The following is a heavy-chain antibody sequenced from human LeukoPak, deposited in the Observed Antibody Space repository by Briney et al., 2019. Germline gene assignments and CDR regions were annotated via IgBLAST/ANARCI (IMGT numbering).Heavy chain of an antibody. CDR3: AKQLGYCSDGSCYFPY. J-gene: IGHJ4*02. CDR2: ISNNGGYT. D-gene: IGHD2-15*01. Sequence: GGYLRLYCAASGFTFSSSAMSWVRQAPGKGLEWVSAISNNGGYTYYAASVQGRFTISRDNSKSTLCLQMNSLRAEDTAVYYCAKQLGYCSDGSCYFPYWGQGTLVTVSS. CDR1: GFTFSSSA. V-gene: IGHV3-23*01.